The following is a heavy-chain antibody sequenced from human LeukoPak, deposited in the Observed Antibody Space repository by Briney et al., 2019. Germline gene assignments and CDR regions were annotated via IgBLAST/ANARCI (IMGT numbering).Heavy chain of an antibody. CDR1: GGSINSADHY. J-gene: IGHJ4*02. CDR3: ARDRGGWLRPYFDS. CDR2: IFSTGST. Sequence: SETLSLTCTVSGGSINSADHYWSWIRQPPGKGLEWVGYIFSTGSTYYNPSLQSRLTISLAKFTNQFFLKLTSVTAADTAVYYCARDRGGWLRPYFDSWGQGTLVTVSS. D-gene: IGHD5-12*01. V-gene: IGHV4-30-4*08.